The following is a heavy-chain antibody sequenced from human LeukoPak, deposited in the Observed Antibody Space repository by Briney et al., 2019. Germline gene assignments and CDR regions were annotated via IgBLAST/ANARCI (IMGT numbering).Heavy chain of an antibody. V-gene: IGHV3-30*04. CDR1: GFTFNNYA. Sequence: GGSLRLSCVASGFTFNNYAMNWVRQAPGKGLEWVAVTSNHGNDGFYADSVKGRFTISRDNSKKTLYLQMDSLRPEDTGVYYCTRDRGAVNDFDYWGQGTLVTVSS. CDR2: TSNHGNDG. J-gene: IGHJ4*02. CDR3: TRDRGAVNDFDY. D-gene: IGHD1-1*01.